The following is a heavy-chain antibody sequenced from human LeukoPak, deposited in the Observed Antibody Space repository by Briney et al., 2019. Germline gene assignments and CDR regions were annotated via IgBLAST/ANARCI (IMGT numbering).Heavy chain of an antibody. D-gene: IGHD3-10*01. CDR3: AKGPFGSPVYYFDY. J-gene: IGHJ4*02. CDR2: ISGSGGST. Sequence: GGSLRLSCAASGFTFSSYAMSWVRQAPGKGLEWVSAISGSGGSTYYADSVKGRFTISRDNSKNTLYLQMNSLRAEDTAIYYCAKGPFGSPVYYFDYWGQGTLVTVSS. V-gene: IGHV3-23*01. CDR1: GFTFSSYA.